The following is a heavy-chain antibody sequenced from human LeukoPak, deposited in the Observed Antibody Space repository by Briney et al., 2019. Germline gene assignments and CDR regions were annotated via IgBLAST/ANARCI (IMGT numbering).Heavy chain of an antibody. CDR3: ARAAYCGGDCYYYFDY. Sequence: GASVKVSCKASGYTFTSYGISWVRQAPGQGLEWMGWISAYNGDTNYAQKLQGRVTMTTDTSTSTAYMELSSLRSEDTAAYYCARAAYCGGDCYYYFDYWGQGTLVTVSS. D-gene: IGHD2-21*02. J-gene: IGHJ4*02. CDR2: ISAYNGDT. CDR1: GYTFTSYG. V-gene: IGHV1-18*01.